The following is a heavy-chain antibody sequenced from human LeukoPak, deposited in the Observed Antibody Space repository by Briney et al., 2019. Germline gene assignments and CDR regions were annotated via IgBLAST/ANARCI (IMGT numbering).Heavy chain of an antibody. CDR1: GFTFSRYS. CDR2: ISSSSSYI. V-gene: IGHV3-21*01. Sequence: GGSLRLSCAASGFTFSRYSMNWVRQAPGKGLEWVSSISSSSSYIYYADSVKGRFTISRDNAKNSLYLQMNSLRAEDTAVYYCARDRAPVVPAAMWFDPRGQGTLVTVSS. D-gene: IGHD2-2*01. J-gene: IGHJ5*02. CDR3: ARDRAPVVPAAMWFDP.